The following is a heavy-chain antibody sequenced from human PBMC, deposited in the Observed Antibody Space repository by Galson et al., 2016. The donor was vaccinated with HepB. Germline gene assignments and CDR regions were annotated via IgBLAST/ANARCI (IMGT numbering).Heavy chain of an antibody. V-gene: IGHV3-30*09. CDR2: ISHDGYKT. CDR1: GFTFNSFA. CDR3: PRGRESSDDFWRAIMDWDYDH. Sequence: SLRLSCAASGFTFNSFAMNWVRQAPGKGPEWVALISHDGYKTYFADSVKGRCVISRDNSKNTLTLQMDSLTTADTAVYYCPRGRESSDDFWRAIMDWDYDHWGRGTLVTVSS. D-gene: IGHD3-3*01. J-gene: IGHJ2*01.